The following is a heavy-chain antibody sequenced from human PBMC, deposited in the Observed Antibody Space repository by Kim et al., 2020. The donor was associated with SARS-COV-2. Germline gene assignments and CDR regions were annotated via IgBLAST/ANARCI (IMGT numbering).Heavy chain of an antibody. V-gene: IGHV4-39*02. CDR1: GASIGSSNIC. CDR2: LCYSGSTYGST. D-gene: IGHD6-19*01. CDR3: AREVGLWAVAGSYYFDR. J-gene: IGHJ4*02. Sequence: SETLSLTCTVSGASIGSSNICWGWIRQSPGKGLDWIGSLCYSGSTYGSTYYNPSLKSRVTISVDTSHNQFSLNLTSVTAADTGVFYCAREVGLWAVAGSYYFDRWGQGTLVTVSS.